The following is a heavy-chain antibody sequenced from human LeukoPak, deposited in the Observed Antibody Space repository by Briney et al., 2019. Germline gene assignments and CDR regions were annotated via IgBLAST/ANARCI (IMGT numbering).Heavy chain of an antibody. Sequence: ASVKVSCKASGYTFTGYYMHWVRQAPGQGLEWMGWISAYNGNTNYAQKLQGRVTMTTDTSTSTAYMELRSLRSDDTAVYYCARERGYGWFDPWGQGTLVTVSS. D-gene: IGHD5-12*01. CDR3: ARERGYGWFDP. CDR2: ISAYNGNT. CDR1: GYTFTGYY. J-gene: IGHJ5*02. V-gene: IGHV1-18*04.